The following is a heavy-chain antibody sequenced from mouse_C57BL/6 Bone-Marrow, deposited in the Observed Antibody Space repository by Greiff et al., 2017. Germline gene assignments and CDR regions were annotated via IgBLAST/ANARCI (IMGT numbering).Heavy chain of an antibody. V-gene: IGHV1-81*01. CDR3: PHYYGSSYGYFDV. Sequence: QVQLQQSGAELARPGASVKLSCKASGYTFTSYGISWVKQRTGQGLEWIGEIYPRSGNTYYNEKFKGKATLTADKSSSTAYMELRSLTSEDSAVYFCPHYYGSSYGYFDVWGTGTTVTVSS. CDR1: GYTFTSYG. D-gene: IGHD1-1*01. J-gene: IGHJ1*03. CDR2: IYPRSGNT.